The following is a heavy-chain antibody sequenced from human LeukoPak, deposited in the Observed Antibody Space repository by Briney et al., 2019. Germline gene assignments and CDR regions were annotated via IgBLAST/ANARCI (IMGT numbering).Heavy chain of an antibody. CDR2: ISHDDIT. J-gene: IGHJ4*02. V-gene: IGHV4-30-2*01. CDR1: GGSISSGSYY. CDR3: ARWADY. Sequence: PSETLSLTCTVSGGSISSGSYYWCWIRQPPGRGLEWIGYISHDDITYYNPSLKSRVTISVDRSKSQFSLNLSSVTAADTAVYYCARWADYWGQGTLVTVSS.